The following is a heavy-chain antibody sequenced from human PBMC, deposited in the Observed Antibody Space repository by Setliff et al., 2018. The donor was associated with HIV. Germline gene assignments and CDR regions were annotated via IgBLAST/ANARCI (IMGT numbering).Heavy chain of an antibody. CDR2: VYTSGST. CDR3: ARDFRLPVDAGLYYSYYMDV. CDR1: GDSISGYY. J-gene: IGHJ6*03. V-gene: IGHV4-4*07. D-gene: IGHD2-15*01. Sequence: PSEPLSLTCTVSGDSISGYYWSWIRQPAGKGLEWIGRVYTSGSTNYNPSLKSRVTMSVDTSKNQFSLRLSSVTASDTAVYYCARDFRLPVDAGLYYSYYMDVWGRGTTVTVSS.